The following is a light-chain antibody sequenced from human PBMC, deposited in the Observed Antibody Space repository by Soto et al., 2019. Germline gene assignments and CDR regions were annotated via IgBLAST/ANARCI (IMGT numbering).Light chain of an antibody. J-gene: IGKJ1*01. CDR3: QQFGSSSPWT. Sequence: DIELTQSPGTLSLSPGERATLSCRASQSISSTYLAWYQQKPGQAPRLLLYDASSRATGIPDRFSGSGSGIDFTLTISRLEPEDFAVYYCQQFGSSSPWTFGHGTKVDIK. CDR2: DAS. V-gene: IGKV3-20*01. CDR1: QSISSTY.